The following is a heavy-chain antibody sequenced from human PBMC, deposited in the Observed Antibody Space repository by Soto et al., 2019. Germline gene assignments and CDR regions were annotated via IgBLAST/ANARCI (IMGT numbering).Heavy chain of an antibody. Sequence: ASVKVSCKASGYTFTSYGISWVRQAPGQGLEWMGWISAYNGNTNYAQKLQGRVTMTTDTSTSTAYMELRSLRSDDTAVYYCARDKSYSSGWYGVDWFDPWGQGTLVTVSS. CDR3: ARDKSYSSGWYGVDWFDP. CDR2: ISAYNGNT. D-gene: IGHD6-19*01. CDR1: GYTFTSYG. J-gene: IGHJ5*02. V-gene: IGHV1-18*04.